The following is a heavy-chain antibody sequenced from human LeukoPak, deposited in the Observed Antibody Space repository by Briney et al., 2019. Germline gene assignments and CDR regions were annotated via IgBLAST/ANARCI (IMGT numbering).Heavy chain of an antibody. CDR1: GYTFTSYA. CDR2: IIPIFGTA. CDR3: ARAGTGYCSGGSCYGWFDP. J-gene: IGHJ5*02. Sequence: GASVKVSCKASGYTFTSYAMNWVRQAPGQGLEWMGGIIPIFGTANYAQKFQGRVTITADESTSTAYMELSSLRSEDTAVYYCARAGTGYCSGGSCYGWFDPWGQGTLVTVSS. V-gene: IGHV1-69*13. D-gene: IGHD2-15*01.